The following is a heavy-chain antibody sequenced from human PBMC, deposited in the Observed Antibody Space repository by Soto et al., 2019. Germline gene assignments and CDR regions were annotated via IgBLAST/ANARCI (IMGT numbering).Heavy chain of an antibody. D-gene: IGHD5-12*01. J-gene: IGHJ6*02. CDR2: VYYTGDT. CDR1: SGPSRSHN. V-gene: IGHV4-59*08. Sequence: QVQVQQSGPGLVKPSETLSLTCTVSSGPSRSHNWGWIRQPPGRGLEWIGYVYYTGDTSYNPSLKTXVXXSAHPSTNHISLPLRSVTAAAPAVYYCVRQGIDYLHGLVDVWGQGTTVSVSS. CDR3: VRQGIDYLHGLVDV.